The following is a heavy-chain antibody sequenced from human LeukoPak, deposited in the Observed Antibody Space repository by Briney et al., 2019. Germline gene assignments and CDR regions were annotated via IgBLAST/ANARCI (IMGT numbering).Heavy chain of an antibody. D-gene: IGHD3-22*01. CDR2: INHSVST. J-gene: IGHJ4*02. V-gene: IGHV4-34*01. Sequence: PSETLSLTCAVYGGSFSGYYWSWIRQPPGKGLEWIGEINHSVSTNYNPSVKSRVTISVDTSKNYFSLKLSSVAAADTAVYYCARGLMRSGYPDYWGQGTLVTVSS. CDR1: GGSFSGYY. CDR3: ARGLMRSGYPDY.